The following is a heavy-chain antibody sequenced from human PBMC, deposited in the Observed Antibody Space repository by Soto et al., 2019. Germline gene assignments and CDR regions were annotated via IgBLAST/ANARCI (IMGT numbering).Heavy chain of an antibody. CDR2: IIPILGIT. D-gene: IGHD3-16*02. Sequence: GXSVKVSFNASGGSFSSHAITLVRHSPGQGLEWMGRIIPILGITNYAQKFQGRVTITADKSTSTAYMDLSSLRSEDTAMYYCASGEDDDYRYPNNDGFDIWGQGTKVTVSS. CDR1: GGSFSSHA. V-gene: IGHV1-69*04. J-gene: IGHJ3*02. CDR3: ASGEDDDYRYPNNDGFDI.